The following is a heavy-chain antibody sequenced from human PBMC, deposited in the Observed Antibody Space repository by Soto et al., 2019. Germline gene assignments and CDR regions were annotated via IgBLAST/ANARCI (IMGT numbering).Heavy chain of an antibody. CDR1: GYTFTGYY. J-gene: IGHJ3*02. CDR3: AREGVEYSSYAGDAFDI. V-gene: IGHV1-2*04. Sequence: ASVKVSCKASGYTFTGYYMHWVRQAPGQGLEWMGWINPNSGGTNYAQKFQGWVTMTRDTSISTAYMELSRLRSDDTAVYYCAREGVEYSSYAGDAFDIWGQGTMVTVSS. CDR2: INPNSGGT. D-gene: IGHD6-6*01.